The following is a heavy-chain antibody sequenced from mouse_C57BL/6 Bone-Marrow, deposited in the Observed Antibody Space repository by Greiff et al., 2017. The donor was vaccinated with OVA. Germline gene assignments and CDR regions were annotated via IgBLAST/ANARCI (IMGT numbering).Heavy chain of an antibody. CDR2: IDPANGNT. J-gene: IGHJ4*01. D-gene: IGHD1-1*01. Sequence: EVQLQQSVAELVRPGASVKLSCTASGFNIKNTYMHWVKQRPEQGLEWIGRIDPANGNTKYAPKFQGKATITADTSSNTAYLQLSSLTSEDTAIYYCAREGITTVVGAYYDAMDYWGQGTSVTVSS. CDR1: GFNIKNTY. V-gene: IGHV14-3*01. CDR3: AREGITTVVGAYYDAMDY.